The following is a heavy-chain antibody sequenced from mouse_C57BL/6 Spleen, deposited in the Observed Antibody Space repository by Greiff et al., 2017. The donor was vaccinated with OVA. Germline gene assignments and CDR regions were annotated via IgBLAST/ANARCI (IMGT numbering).Heavy chain of an antibody. V-gene: IGHV1-69*01. CDR1: GYTFTSYW. D-gene: IGHD1-1*01. Sequence: QVQLQQPGAELVMPGASVKLSCKASGYTFTSYWMHWVKQRPGQGLEWIGEIDPSDSYTNYNQKFKGKSTLTVDKSSSTAYMQLSSLTSEDSAVYYCARVYYYGSSPLYAMDYWGQGTSVTVSS. J-gene: IGHJ4*01. CDR2: IDPSDSYT. CDR3: ARVYYYGSSPLYAMDY.